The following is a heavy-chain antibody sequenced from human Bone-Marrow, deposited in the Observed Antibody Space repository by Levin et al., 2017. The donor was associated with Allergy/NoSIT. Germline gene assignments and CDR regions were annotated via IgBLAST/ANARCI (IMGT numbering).Heavy chain of an antibody. CDR3: AKDYQGYTNY. J-gene: IGHJ4*02. D-gene: IGHD5-24*01. V-gene: IGHV3-30*18. CDR1: GFPFSSYG. Sequence: GGSLRLSCAASGFPFSSYGMHWVRQAPGKGLEWVALTSPDGSNKYYADSVKGRFTISRDNSKNTLYLQMNSLRAEDTAVYFCAKDYQGYTNYWGQGTLVTVSP. CDR2: TSPDGSNK.